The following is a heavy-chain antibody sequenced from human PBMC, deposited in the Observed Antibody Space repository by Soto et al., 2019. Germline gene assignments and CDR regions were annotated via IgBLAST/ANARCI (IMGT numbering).Heavy chain of an antibody. V-gene: IGHV4-4*02. CDR3: ARTSIAAAGTHYYYYMDV. CDR1: SGSISSSNW. D-gene: IGHD6-13*01. J-gene: IGHJ6*03. CDR2: IYHSGST. Sequence: PSETLSLTCAVSSGSISSSNWWSWVRQPPGKGLEWIGEIYHSGSTNYNPSLKSRVTISVDKSKNQFSLKLSSVTAADTAVYYCARTSIAAAGTHYYYYMDVWGKGTTVTVSS.